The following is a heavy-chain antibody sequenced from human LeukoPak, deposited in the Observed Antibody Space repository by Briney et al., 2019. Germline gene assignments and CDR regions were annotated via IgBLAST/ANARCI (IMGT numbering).Heavy chain of an antibody. J-gene: IGHJ3*02. Sequence: PSETLSLTCTVSGGSISSYYWSWIRQPAGKGLEWIGRIYTSGSTNYNPSLKSRVTMSVDTSKNRFSLKLSSVTAADTAVYYCARGEMGATGPIDAFDIWGQGTMVTVSS. CDR3: ARGEMGATGPIDAFDI. CDR1: GGSISSYY. V-gene: IGHV4-4*07. CDR2: IYTSGST. D-gene: IGHD1-26*01.